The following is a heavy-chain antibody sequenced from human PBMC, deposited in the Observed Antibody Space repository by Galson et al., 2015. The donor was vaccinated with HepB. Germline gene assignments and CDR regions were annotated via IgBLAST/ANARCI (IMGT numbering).Heavy chain of an antibody. V-gene: IGHV2-5*02. D-gene: IGHD3-9*01. CDR3: AHRRAKTYYDILTHPHRENWFDP. J-gene: IGHJ5*02. CDR1: GFSLSTSGVG. CDR2: IYWDDDK. Sequence: PALVNPTQTLTLTCTFSGFSLSTSGVGVGWIRQPPGKALEWLALIYWDDDKRYSPSLKSRLTITKDTSKNQVVLTMTNMDPVDTATYYCAHRRAKTYYDILTHPHRENWFDPWGQGTLVTVSS.